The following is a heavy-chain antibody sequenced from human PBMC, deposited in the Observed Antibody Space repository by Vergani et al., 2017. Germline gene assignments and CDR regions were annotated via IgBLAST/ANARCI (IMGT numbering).Heavy chain of an antibody. V-gene: IGHV1-24*01. J-gene: IGHJ4*02. CDR1: GYTLTELS. CDR3: ATDLSEKWRVYFDY. CDR2: FDPEDGET. D-gene: IGHD6-19*01. Sequence: QVQLVQSGAEVKKPGASVKVSCKVSGYTLTELSMHWVRQVPGKGLEWMGGFDPEDGETIYGQKFQGRVTMTEDTSTDTAYMGLSSLRSEDRAVYYCATDLSEKWRVYFDYWGQGTLVTVSS.